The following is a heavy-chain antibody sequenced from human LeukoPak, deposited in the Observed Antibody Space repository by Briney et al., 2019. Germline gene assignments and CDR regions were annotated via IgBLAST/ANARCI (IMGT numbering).Heavy chain of an antibody. CDR3: ARGGYYDSSGTLDP. CDR1: GYTFTNYG. Sequence: ASVKVSCKTSGYTFTNYGISWVRQAPGLGLEWMGWISAYNGNTNYAQKVQGRVTMTTDTSTSTAYMELSSLRSDDTAVYYCARGGYYDSSGTLDPWGQGTLVTVSS. V-gene: IGHV1-18*01. J-gene: IGHJ5*02. D-gene: IGHD3-22*01. CDR2: ISAYNGNT.